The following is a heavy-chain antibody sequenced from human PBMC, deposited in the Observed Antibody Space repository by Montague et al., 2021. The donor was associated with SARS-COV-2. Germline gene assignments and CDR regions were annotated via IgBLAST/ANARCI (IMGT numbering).Heavy chain of an antibody. CDR3: ARPQSGSYTADFDY. Sequence: SLRLSCAASGFTFSSYAMYWVRQAPGKGLEWVAAISYDGSNKYYADSVKGRFTISRDNSKNTLYLQMNSLRAEDTAVYYCARPQSGSYTADFDYWGQGTLVTVSS. D-gene: IGHD1-26*01. J-gene: IGHJ4*02. V-gene: IGHV3-30*04. CDR1: GFTFSSYA. CDR2: ISYDGSNK.